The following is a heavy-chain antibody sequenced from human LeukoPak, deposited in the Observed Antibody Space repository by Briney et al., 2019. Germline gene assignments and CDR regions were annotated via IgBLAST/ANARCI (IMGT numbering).Heavy chain of an antibody. CDR3: AKDGFYDSSGYYSPFDY. Sequence: GGSPRLSCVASGFVVSNNYMSWVRQAPGKGLKWVSVIYSDGDTHYADSVKGRFTISRDNSKNTLYLQMNSLRAEDTAVYYCAKDGFYDSSGYYSPFDYWGQGTLVTVSS. J-gene: IGHJ4*02. CDR2: IYSDGDT. V-gene: IGHV3-53*01. D-gene: IGHD3-22*01. CDR1: GFVVSNNY.